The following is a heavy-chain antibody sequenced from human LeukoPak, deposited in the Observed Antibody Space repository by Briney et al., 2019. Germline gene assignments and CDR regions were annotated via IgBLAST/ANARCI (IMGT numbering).Heavy chain of an antibody. CDR3: ARGYYYDSSGYAPDY. CDR2: IYYSGST. V-gene: IGHV4-30-4*01. D-gene: IGHD3-22*01. J-gene: IGHJ4*02. Sequence: PSQTLSLTCTVSGGSISSGDYYWSWIRLPPGKGLEWIGYIYYSGSTYYNPSLKSRVTISVDTSKNQFSLKLSSVTAADTAVYYCARGYYYDSSGYAPDYWGQGTLVTVSS. CDR1: GGSISSGDYY.